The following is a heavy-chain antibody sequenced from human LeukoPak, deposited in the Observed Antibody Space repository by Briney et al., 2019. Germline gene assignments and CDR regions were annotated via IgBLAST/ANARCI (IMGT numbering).Heavy chain of an antibody. D-gene: IGHD5-18*01. V-gene: IGHV3-66*04. CDR2: IYSGDNT. CDR1: GFTVSTTD. CDR3: ARPLSVRGYSYGSAY. J-gene: IGHJ4*02. Sequence: GGSLRLSCAASGFTVSTTDMSWVRQAPGKGLEWVSIIYSGDNTYYADSVKGRFTISRDNSKNTLYLQMNSLRAEDTAVYYCARPLSVRGYSYGSAYWGQGTLVTVSS.